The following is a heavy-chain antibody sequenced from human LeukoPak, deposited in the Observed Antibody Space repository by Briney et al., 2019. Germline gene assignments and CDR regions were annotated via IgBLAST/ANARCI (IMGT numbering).Heavy chain of an antibody. CDR2: ISAYNGNT. D-gene: IGHD4-17*01. CDR1: GYTFTSYG. J-gene: IGHJ4*02. CDR3: ASYDYGDYGGGALVY. Sequence: GASVKVSCKASGYTFTSYGISWVRQAPGQGLEWMGWISAYNGNTNYAQKLQGRVTMTTDTSTSTAYMELRSLRSDDTAVYYCASYDYGDYGGGALVYWGQGTLVTVSS. V-gene: IGHV1-18*01.